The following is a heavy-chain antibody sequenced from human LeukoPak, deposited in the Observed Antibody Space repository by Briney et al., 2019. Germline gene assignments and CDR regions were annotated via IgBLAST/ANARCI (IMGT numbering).Heavy chain of an antibody. CDR1: GFTFSNYW. CDR2: INSDGSST. Sequence: PGGSLRLSCAASGFTFSNYWMHWVRQAPGKGLVWVSPINSDGSSTSYADSVKGRFTISRDNAKNTLSLQMNSLRAEDTAVYYCARVGGSNAFDIWGQGTMVIVSS. D-gene: IGHD1-26*01. CDR3: ARVGGSNAFDI. J-gene: IGHJ3*02. V-gene: IGHV3-74*01.